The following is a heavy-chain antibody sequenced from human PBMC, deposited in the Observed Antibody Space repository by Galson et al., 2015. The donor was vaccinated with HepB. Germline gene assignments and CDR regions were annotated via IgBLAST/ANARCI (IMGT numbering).Heavy chain of an antibody. Sequence: SVKVSCKASGYTFTSYYMHWVRQAPGQGLEWMGIINPSGGSTTYAQRFQGRVTMTRDTSTSTVYMELSSLRSEGTAVYYCARDVGDTIRELDYWGQGTLVTVSS. CDR3: ARDVGDTIRELDY. V-gene: IGHV1-46*03. D-gene: IGHD1-26*01. CDR1: GYTFTSYY. J-gene: IGHJ4*02. CDR2: INPSGGST.